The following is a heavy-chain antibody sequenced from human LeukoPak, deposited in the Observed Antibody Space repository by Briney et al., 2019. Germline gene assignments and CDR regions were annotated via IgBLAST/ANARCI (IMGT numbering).Heavy chain of an antibody. D-gene: IGHD3-9*01. Sequence: PGGSLRLSCAASGFTFSSYAMHWVRQAPGKGLEWVAVISYDGSNKYYADSVKGRFTISRDNSKNTLYLQMNSLRAEDTAVYYCARELLRYILSNGWFDPWGQGTLVTVSS. J-gene: IGHJ5*02. CDR1: GFTFSSYA. CDR2: ISYDGSNK. CDR3: ARELLRYILSNGWFDP. V-gene: IGHV3-30-3*01.